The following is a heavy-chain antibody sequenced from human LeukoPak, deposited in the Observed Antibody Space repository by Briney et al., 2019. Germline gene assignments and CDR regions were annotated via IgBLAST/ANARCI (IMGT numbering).Heavy chain of an antibody. Sequence: SESLSLTCTVSGRSISSYYRSWIRQPPGKGMEWIGYIYTSGSTTYNPSPKTRATISVNTSKNQSTLKLSSVTAANPPAITCAGHAFQWVRSGEVHYFDFWGQGTLVTVSS. J-gene: IGHJ4*02. CDR1: GRSISSYY. V-gene: IGHV4-4*09. CDR2: IYTSGST. D-gene: IGHD1-26*01. CDR3: AGHAFQWVRSGEVHYFDF.